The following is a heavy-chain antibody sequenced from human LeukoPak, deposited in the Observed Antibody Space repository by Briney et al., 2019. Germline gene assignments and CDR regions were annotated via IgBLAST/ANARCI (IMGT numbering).Heavy chain of an antibody. J-gene: IGHJ4*02. V-gene: IGHV3-21*01. CDR2: VSRSSRFI. CDR1: GFTFSNAW. Sequence: GGSLRLSCAASGFTFSNAWMSWVRQAPGKGLEWVSSVSRSSRFIFYADSVQGRFTISRDDAKDSLFLQMNSLRAEDTAVYYCARVSDAFDYFFDSWDQGTLVTVSS. CDR3: ARVSDAFDYFFDS. D-gene: IGHD5-12*01.